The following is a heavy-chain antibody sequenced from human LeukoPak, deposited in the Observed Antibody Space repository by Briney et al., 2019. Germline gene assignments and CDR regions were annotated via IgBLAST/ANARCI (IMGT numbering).Heavy chain of an antibody. CDR2: ISSSSSYI. CDR3: ARIYSGSHYC. V-gene: IGHV3-21*04. Sequence: GGSLRLSCAASGFTFSSYSMNWVRQAPGKGLEWVSSISSSSSYIYYADSVKGRFTISRDTSKNTLFLQMNSLRAEDTAVYYCARIYSGSHYCWGQGTLVTISS. J-gene: IGHJ4*02. D-gene: IGHD1-26*01. CDR1: GFTFSSYS.